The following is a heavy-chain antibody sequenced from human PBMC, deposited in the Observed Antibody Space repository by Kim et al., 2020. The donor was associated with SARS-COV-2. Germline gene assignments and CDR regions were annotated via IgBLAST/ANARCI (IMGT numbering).Heavy chain of an antibody. D-gene: IGHD5-12*01. V-gene: IGHV5-51*01. J-gene: IGHJ4*02. Sequence: GESLKISCKGSGYSFTSYWIGWVRQMPGKGLEWMGIIYPGDSDTRYTPSFKAQVTISADKSISTAYLQWSSLKASDTAMYYCARHNSARYSGYDFAPRLIDYWGQGTLVTVSS. CDR2: IYPGDSDT. CDR1: GYSFTSYW. CDR3: ARHNSARYSGYDFAPRLIDY.